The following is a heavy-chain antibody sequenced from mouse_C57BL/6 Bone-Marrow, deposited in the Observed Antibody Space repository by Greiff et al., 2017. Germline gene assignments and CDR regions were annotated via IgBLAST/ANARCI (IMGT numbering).Heavy chain of an antibody. Sequence: EVQLQQSGPGLVKPSQTVSLTCTVTGISITTGHYRWSWIRQFPGNKLEWIGYIYYSGTITYNPSLTSRTTITRDTSKNQFLLEMNSLTAEDTATYYCARYGEYGNYLFYYYAMDYWGQGTSVTVAS. D-gene: IGHD2-1*01. J-gene: IGHJ4*01. CDR3: ARYGEYGNYLFYYYAMDY. CDR1: GISITTGHYR. V-gene: IGHV3-5*02. CDR2: IYYSGTI.